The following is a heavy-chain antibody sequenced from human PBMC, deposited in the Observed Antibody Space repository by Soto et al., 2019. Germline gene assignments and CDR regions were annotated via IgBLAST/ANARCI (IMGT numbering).Heavy chain of an antibody. Sequence: EVQLFESGGDLQQPGGSLRLSCVVSGDSFSSYVMNWVRQAPGKGLEWVSGVTGSGVTTWYADSVKGRFTISRDNSKNTLFLQMNSMRAEDRAVYYFVKSQSGSYFAAFDIWGQGTTVTVSS. CDR3: VKSQSGSYFAAFDI. CDR1: GDSFSSYV. CDR2: VTGSGVTT. V-gene: IGHV3-23*01. J-gene: IGHJ3*02. D-gene: IGHD1-26*01.